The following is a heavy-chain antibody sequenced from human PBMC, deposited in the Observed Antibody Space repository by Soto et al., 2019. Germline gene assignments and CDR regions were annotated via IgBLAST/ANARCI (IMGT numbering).Heavy chain of an antibody. CDR3: ARATRPIGYERSGYYPAVALEI. Sequence: QVQLHESGPGLVKPSQTLSLTCTVSGGSISSSGYYWSWIRQHPGKGLEWTGNIYYSGSTYYNPSLKRRVTLPVDTSKNQFCLKLSSVTAADTAVYYCARATRPIGYERSGYYPAVALEIWGLGTMVSVSS. CDR2: IYYSGST. V-gene: IGHV4-31*03. D-gene: IGHD3-22*01. J-gene: IGHJ3*02. CDR1: GGSISSSGYY.